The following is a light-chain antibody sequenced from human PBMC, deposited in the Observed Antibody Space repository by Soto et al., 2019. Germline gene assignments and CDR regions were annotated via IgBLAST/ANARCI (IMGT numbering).Light chain of an antibody. CDR1: QSVGSY. Sequence: EIVLTQSPATLSLSPGERATLSCRASQSVGSYLAWYQQKPGQAPRLLIYDASNRATGIPARFSGSGSGTDFTLTNSSLEPEDFAVYYCQQRSNWPPLTFGGGTKVEIK. J-gene: IGKJ4*01. CDR3: QQRSNWPPLT. CDR2: DAS. V-gene: IGKV3-11*01.